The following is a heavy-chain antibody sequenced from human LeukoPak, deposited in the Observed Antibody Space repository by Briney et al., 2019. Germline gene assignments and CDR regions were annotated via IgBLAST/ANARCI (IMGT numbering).Heavy chain of an antibody. J-gene: IGHJ4*02. D-gene: IGHD6-19*01. CDR2: IYYSGST. CDR3: ARNNVQGGSGWCLDY. Sequence: PSETLPLTCTVSGGSISSYYWRWIRQPPGTGLEGTGYIYYSGSTNYNPSLKSLVTISVDTSKNQFSLKPSSVTAADTAVYYCARNNVQGGSGWCLDYWGQGTLVTVSS. V-gene: IGHV4-59*01. CDR1: GGSISSYY.